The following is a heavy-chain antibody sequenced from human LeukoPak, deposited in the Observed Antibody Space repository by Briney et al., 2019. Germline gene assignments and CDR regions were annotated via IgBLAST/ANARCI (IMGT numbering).Heavy chain of an antibody. CDR1: GYTFTSYD. V-gene: IGHV1-8*01. CDR3: ARRLVYDILTGYLYWFDP. CDR2: MNPNSGNT. D-gene: IGHD3-9*01. Sequence: GASVKVSCKASGYTFTSYDINWVRQATGQGLEWMGWMNPNSGNTGYAQKFQGRVTMTRNTSISTAYMELSSLRSEDTAVYYCARRLVYDILTGYLYWFDPWGQGTLVTVSS. J-gene: IGHJ5*02.